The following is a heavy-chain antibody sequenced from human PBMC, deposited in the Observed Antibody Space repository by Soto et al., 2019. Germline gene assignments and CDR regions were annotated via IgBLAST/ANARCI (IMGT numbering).Heavy chain of an antibody. CDR3: AKSGSIAAAGTLPVDY. V-gene: IGHV3-30*18. CDR1: GFTFSSYG. Sequence: PGGSLRLSCAASGFTFSSYGMHWVRQAPGKGLEWVAVISYDGSNKYYADSVKGRFTISRDNSKNTLYLQMNSLRAEDTAVYYCAKSGSIAAAGTLPVDYWGQGTLVTVSS. D-gene: IGHD6-13*01. J-gene: IGHJ4*02. CDR2: ISYDGSNK.